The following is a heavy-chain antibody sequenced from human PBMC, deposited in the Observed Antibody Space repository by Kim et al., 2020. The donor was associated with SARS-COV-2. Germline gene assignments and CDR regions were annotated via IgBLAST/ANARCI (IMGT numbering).Heavy chain of an antibody. Sequence: YAVSVKTRIPINPDTSKNQFSLQLNSVTPEDTAVYYCARDPSGYYYGMDVWGQGTTVTVSS. J-gene: IGHJ6*02. CDR3: ARDPSGYYYGMDV. V-gene: IGHV6-1*01.